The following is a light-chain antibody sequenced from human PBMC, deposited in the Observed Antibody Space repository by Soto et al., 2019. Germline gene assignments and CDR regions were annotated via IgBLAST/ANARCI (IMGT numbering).Light chain of an antibody. Sequence: EIVLTQSPGTLSLSPWERATLSFRSSQSVSSSYLAWYQQQTRQAPRILIYGASSRATGIPDRFSGSGSGTYFPLTISRLEAEDLAEYYWQQYGSSRSAFGGGTQVEIK. V-gene: IGKV3-20*01. CDR1: QSVSSSY. CDR3: QQYGSSRSA. J-gene: IGKJ4*01. CDR2: GAS.